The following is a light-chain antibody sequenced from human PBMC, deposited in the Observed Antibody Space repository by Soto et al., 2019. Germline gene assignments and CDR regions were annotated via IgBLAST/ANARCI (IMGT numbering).Light chain of an antibody. CDR1: QSVSSRF. J-gene: IGKJ4*01. V-gene: IGKV3-20*01. CDR3: QQYGSAPLT. Sequence: EIVLTQSPGTLSLSPGERATISCRASQSVSSRFFAWYQQKHGQAPRLLIYGASSRATGIPDRFSGSGSGTDFTLTISRLEPEDVAVYYCQQYGSAPLTFGGGTKVEIK. CDR2: GAS.